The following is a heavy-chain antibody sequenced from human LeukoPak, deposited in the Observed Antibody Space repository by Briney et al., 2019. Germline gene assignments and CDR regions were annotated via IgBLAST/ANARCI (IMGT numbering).Heavy chain of an antibody. V-gene: IGHV4-59*08. J-gene: IGHJ3*02. CDR2: IYYSGST. Sequence: PSETLSLTCTVSGGSISSYYWSWIRQPPGKGLEWIGYIYYSGSTNYNPSLKSRVTISVDTSKNQFSLKLSSVTAADTAVYYCARLIALLWFGESNDAFDIWGQGTMVTVSS. CDR1: GGSISSYY. CDR3: ARLIALLWFGESNDAFDI. D-gene: IGHD3-10*01.